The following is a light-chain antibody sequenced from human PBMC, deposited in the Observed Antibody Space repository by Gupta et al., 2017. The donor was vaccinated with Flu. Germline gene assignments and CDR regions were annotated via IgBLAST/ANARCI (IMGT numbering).Light chain of an antibody. CDR2: DVT. V-gene: IGLV2-11*01. CDR1: SSDVGGYNY. CDR3: CSYAGSFWV. Sequence: QSALTQPRSVSGSPGQSVTISCTGTSSDVGGYNYVSWYQQHPGKAPKLMIYDVTKRPAGVPDRFSGSKSDNTGSRTISGLQADDEADYYCCSYAGSFWVFGGGTKLTVL. J-gene: IGLJ3*02.